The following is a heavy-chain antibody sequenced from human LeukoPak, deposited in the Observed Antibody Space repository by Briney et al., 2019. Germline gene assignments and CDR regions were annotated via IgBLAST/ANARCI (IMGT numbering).Heavy chain of an antibody. D-gene: IGHD6-13*01. CDR2: ISGSGGST. CDR3: AKVGQGSSWYWFDP. V-gene: IGHV3-23*01. J-gene: IGHJ5*02. CDR1: GFTFSSYS. Sequence: GGSLRLSCAASGFTFSSYSMNWVRQAPGKGLEWVSAISGSGGSTYYADSVEGRFTISRDNSKNTLYLQMNSLRAEDTAVYYCAKVGQGSSWYWFDPWGQGTLVTVSS.